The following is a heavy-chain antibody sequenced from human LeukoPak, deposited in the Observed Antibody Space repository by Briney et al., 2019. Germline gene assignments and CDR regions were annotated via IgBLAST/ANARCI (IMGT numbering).Heavy chain of an antibody. J-gene: IGHJ5*02. D-gene: IGHD1-1*01. CDR1: GGSISSDY. CDR3: ATSTGTIYTWFDP. CDR2: IDNSGNT. V-gene: IGHV4-59*01. Sequence: SETLSLTCTVSGGSISSDYWSWIRQPPGKGLEWIGYIDNSGNTNYNPSLKSRVTISVDTPKNQFSLRPSSVTAADTAVYYCATSTGTIYTWFDPWGQGTLVTVSS.